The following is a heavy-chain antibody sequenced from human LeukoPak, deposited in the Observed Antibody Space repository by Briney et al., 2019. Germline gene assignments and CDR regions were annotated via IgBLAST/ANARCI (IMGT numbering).Heavy chain of an antibody. D-gene: IGHD5-12*01. CDR3: ARGARYFDY. J-gene: IGHJ4*02. Sequence: SETLSLTCTVSGGSISSYYWSWIRQPPGKGLEWIAYIYYSGSTNYNPSLKSRVTISVDTSKNQFSPRLSSVTAADTAVYYCARGARYFDYWGQGTLVTVSS. CDR2: IYYSGST. CDR1: GGSISSYY. V-gene: IGHV4-59*01.